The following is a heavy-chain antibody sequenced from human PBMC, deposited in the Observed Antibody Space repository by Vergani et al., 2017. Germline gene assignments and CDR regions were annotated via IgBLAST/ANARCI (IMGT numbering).Heavy chain of an antibody. Sequence: QVQLVESGGGVVQPGRSLRLSCAASGFTFSSYAMLWVRQAPGKGLEWVAVISYDGSNKYYADSVKGRFTISRDNSKNTLYLQMNSLRAEDTAVYYCARDTKKYCTNGVCYGAGYWGQGTLVTVSS. V-gene: IGHV3-30*04. CDR3: ARDTKKYCTNGVCYGAGY. CDR1: GFTFSSYA. D-gene: IGHD2-8*01. J-gene: IGHJ4*02. CDR2: ISYDGSNK.